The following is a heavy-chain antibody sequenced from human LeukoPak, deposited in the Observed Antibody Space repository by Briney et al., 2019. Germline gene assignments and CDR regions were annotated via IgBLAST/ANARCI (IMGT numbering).Heavy chain of an antibody. CDR3: ARTLAVADH. CDR1: GFTFSDYY. V-gene: IGHV3-11*01. Sequence: PGGSLRLSCAASGFTFSDYYMTWIRQAPGKGPEWISYIGYSATTVFYADSVRGRFTISRDDAKNSLFLQMDSLRAEDTAVYYCARTLAVADHWGQGTLVTVSS. D-gene: IGHD6-19*01. CDR2: IGYSATTV. J-gene: IGHJ4*02.